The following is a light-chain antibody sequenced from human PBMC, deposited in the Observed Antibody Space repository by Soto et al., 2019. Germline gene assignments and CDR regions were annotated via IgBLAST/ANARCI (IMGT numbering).Light chain of an antibody. V-gene: IGLV2-8*01. CDR1: SCDVGTYDY. J-gene: IGLJ1*01. CDR2: GVT. CDR3: SSYAGRSMYV. Sequence: QSVLTQPPSASGSPGQSVTFSCTGTSCDVGTYDYVSWYQQYPGKAPKLLIYGVTRRPSGVPDRFSGSKSGNTAALTVSGLQAEDEAYYYCSSYAGRSMYVFGTGTKVTVL.